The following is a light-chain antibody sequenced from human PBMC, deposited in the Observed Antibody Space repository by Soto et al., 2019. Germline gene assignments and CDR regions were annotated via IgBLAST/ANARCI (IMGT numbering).Light chain of an antibody. CDR2: EVS. CDR3: SSYTSSSTLV. Sequence: QSALTQPPSVSGSPGQSVTISCTGTSSDVGSYNRVSWYQQPPGTAPKLMIYEVSNRPSGVPDRFSGSKSGNTASLTISGLEVEDEADYYCSSYTSSSTLVLGGGTKLTVL. V-gene: IGLV2-18*02. CDR1: SSDVGSYNR. J-gene: IGLJ2*01.